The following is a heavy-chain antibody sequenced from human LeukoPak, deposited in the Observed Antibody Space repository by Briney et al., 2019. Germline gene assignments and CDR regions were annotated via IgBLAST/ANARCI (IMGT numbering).Heavy chain of an antibody. J-gene: IGHJ6*03. CDR3: AKERGTAMVRSYYMDV. CDR2: IRYDGNNK. V-gene: IGHV3-30*02. CDR1: GFTFSSYG. D-gene: IGHD5-18*01. Sequence: GGSLRLSCAASGFTFSSYGIHWVRQAPGKGLEWVAFIRYDGNNKYYADSVKGRFTISRDNSKNTLYLQMNSLRAEDTVVYYCAKERGTAMVRSYYMDVGGKGTTVTVSS.